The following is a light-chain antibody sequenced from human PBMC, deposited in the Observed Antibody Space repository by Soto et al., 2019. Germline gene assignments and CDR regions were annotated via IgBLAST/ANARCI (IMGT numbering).Light chain of an antibody. CDR2: DAS. CDR1: QSVSSY. J-gene: IGKJ5*01. Sequence: EIVLTQSPATLSLSPGERATLYCMASQSVSSYLAWYQQKPGQAPRLLIYDASNRATGIPARFSGSGSGTDFTLTISSLEPEDFAVYYCQQRSNWPITFGQGTRLEIK. V-gene: IGKV3-11*01. CDR3: QQRSNWPIT.